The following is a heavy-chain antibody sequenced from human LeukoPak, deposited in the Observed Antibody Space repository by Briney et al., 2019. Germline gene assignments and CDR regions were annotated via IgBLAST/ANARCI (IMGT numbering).Heavy chain of an antibody. Sequence: GGSLRLSCAASGITVSNYYMTWIRQAPGKGLEWISYISSSGRTINYADSVKGRFTISRDNAKNSLYLQMNSLRAEDTAVYYCASDVEMATNPDFDPWGQGTLVTVSS. V-gene: IGHV3-11*04. CDR2: ISSSGRTI. J-gene: IGHJ5*02. D-gene: IGHD5-24*01. CDR3: ASDVEMATNPDFDP. CDR1: GITVSNYY.